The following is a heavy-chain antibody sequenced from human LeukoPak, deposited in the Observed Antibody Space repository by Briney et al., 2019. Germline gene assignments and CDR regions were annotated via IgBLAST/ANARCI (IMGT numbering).Heavy chain of an antibody. CDR3: ARDRLEAVTDDDYFDY. J-gene: IGHJ4*02. CDR2: IWYDGSNK. CDR1: GFTFSNHG. V-gene: IGHV3-33*01. D-gene: IGHD2-21*02. Sequence: GRSLRLSCAASGFTFSNHGMHWVRQAPGKGPEWVALIWYDGSNKYYGDSVKGRFTVSRDNSKNTVYLQMNTLRAEDTGVYYCARDRLEAVTDDDYFDYWGQGTLVTVSS.